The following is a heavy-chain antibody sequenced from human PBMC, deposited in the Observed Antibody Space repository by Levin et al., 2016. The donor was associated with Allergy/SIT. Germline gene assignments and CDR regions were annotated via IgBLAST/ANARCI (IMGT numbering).Heavy chain of an antibody. CDR3: ASVKDGNYYIDN. CDR1: GFTFSSYW. D-gene: IGHD1-7*01. V-gene: IGHV3-74*01. J-gene: IGHJ4*02. Sequence: GGSLRLSCAASGFTFSSYWIHWVRQAPGKGLVCVSRINGDGSRTVYADSVKGRFTISRDNAKNTLYLQMNSLRAEDTAVYYCASVKDGNYYIDNWGQGTLVTISS. CDR2: INGDGSRT.